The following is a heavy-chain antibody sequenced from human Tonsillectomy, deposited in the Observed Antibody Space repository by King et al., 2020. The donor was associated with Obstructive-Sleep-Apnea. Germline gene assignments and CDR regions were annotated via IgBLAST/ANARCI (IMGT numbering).Heavy chain of an antibody. J-gene: IGHJ6*02. Sequence: VQLVESGGGVVQPGGSLRLSCAASGFTFSSYGMHWVRQAPGKGLEWVTFIRYVGSDKYYADSVKGRFTMSRDNSKNPLYLQMNSLRAEDTAVYYCAKDGYCSSTSCYFYGMDVWGQGTTVTVSS. V-gene: IGHV3-30*02. CDR2: IRYVGSDK. CDR3: AKDGYCSSTSCYFYGMDV. CDR1: GFTFSSYG. D-gene: IGHD2-2*03.